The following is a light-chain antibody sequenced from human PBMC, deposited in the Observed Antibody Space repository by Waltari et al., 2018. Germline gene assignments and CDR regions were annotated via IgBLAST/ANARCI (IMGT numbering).Light chain of an antibody. CDR1: QSVTSIS. V-gene: IGKV3-20*01. J-gene: IGKJ4*01. CDR3: QQYDGLVGT. Sequence: EIVLTQSPGTLSLSPGERATLSCRASQSVTSISLTWYPQKRGQTPWLLIYGSATRATGIPDRFSGSGSGTDFTLTINRLEPEDFAVYYCQQYDGLVGTFGGGTTV. CDR2: GSA.